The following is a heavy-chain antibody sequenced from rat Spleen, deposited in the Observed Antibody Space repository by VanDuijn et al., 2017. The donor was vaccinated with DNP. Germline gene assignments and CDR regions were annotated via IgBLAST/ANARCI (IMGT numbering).Heavy chain of an antibody. J-gene: IGHJ3*01. Sequence: EVQLVESGGGLVQPGRSLKLSCAASGFTFSNYDMAWVRQAPTKGLEWVASISTSGGSTYYRDSVKGRFTISRENAKSRLYLQMDSLRSEDTATYYCVRHEDSSSHIYGFAYWGHGTLVTVSS. CDR3: VRHEDSSSHIYGFAY. CDR2: ISTSGGST. CDR1: GFTFSNYD. V-gene: IGHV5-25*01. D-gene: IGHD1-2*01.